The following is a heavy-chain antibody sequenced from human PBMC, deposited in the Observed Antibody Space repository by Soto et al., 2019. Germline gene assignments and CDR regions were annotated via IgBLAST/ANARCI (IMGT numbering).Heavy chain of an antibody. D-gene: IGHD4-17*01. CDR3: ARVRDYGDYTYYYYYMDV. CDR1: GGSFSGYY. J-gene: IGHJ6*03. Sequence: SETLSLTCAVYGGSFSGYYWSWIRQPPGKGLEWIGEINHSGSTNYNPSLKSRVTISVDTSKNQFSLKLSSVTAADTAVYYCARVRDYGDYTYYYYYMDVWGKGTTVTVSS. V-gene: IGHV4-34*01. CDR2: INHSGST.